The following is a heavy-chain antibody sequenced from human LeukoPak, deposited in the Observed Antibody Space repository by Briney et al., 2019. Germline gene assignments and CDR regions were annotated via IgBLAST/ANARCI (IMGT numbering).Heavy chain of an antibody. CDR3: AREWVAAAGSFDY. V-gene: IGHV4-4*07. CDR1: GGSFSGYY. CDR2: IYTSGST. D-gene: IGHD6-13*01. Sequence: SETLSLTCAVYGGSFSGYYWSWIRQPAGKGLEWIGRIYTSGSTNYNPSLKSRVTMSVDTSKNQFSLKLSSVTAADTAVYYCAREWVAAAGSFDYWGQGTLVTVSS. J-gene: IGHJ4*02.